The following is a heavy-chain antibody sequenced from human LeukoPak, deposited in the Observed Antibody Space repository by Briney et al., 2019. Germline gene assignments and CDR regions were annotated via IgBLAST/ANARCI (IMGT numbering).Heavy chain of an antibody. CDR3: ARLGAKYCSSTSCHQYAFDI. CDR1: GGSISSGGYY. CDR2: IYYSGST. D-gene: IGHD2-2*01. J-gene: IGHJ3*02. Sequence: SETLSLTCTVSGGSISSGGYYWSWIRQHPGKGLEWIGYIYYSGSTYYNPSLKSRVTISVDTSKNQFSLKLSSVTAADTAVYYCARLGAKYCSSTSCHQYAFDIWGQGTMVTVSS. V-gene: IGHV4-31*03.